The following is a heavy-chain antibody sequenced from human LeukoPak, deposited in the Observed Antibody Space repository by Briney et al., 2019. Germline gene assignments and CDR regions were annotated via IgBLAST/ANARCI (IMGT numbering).Heavy chain of an antibody. V-gene: IGHV3-23*01. CDR1: GFTFSSYA. CDR2: ISGSGGST. CDR3: AKGYCSGGSCYGMDV. J-gene: IGHJ6*02. Sequence: PGGSLRLSCAASGFTFSSYAMSWVRQAPGKGLEWVSAISGSGGSTYYADSVKGRFTISRDNSKNTLYLQMNSLRAEDTAVYYCAKGYCSGGSCYGMDVWGQGTTVTVSS. D-gene: IGHD2-15*01.